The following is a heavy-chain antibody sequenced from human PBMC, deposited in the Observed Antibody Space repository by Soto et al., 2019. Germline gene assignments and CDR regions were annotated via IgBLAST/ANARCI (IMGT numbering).Heavy chain of an antibody. J-gene: IGHJ4*02. CDR3: ARDLGYGDYGTDF. CDR1: VYSFSNNG. CDR2: INGDNGNT. D-gene: IGHD4-17*01. V-gene: IGHV1-18*04. Sequence: QVQLVQSGAEVTKPGASVKVSCQASVYSFSNNGISWVRQAPGQGFEWMGWINGDNGNTNYAQKFQGRVTMTTDTSTSTAYIELRSLRSDDTAVYYCARDLGYGDYGTDFWGQGPLVTVSS.